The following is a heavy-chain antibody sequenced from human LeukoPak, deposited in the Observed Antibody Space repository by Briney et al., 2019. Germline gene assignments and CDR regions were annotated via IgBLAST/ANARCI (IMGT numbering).Heavy chain of an antibody. J-gene: IGHJ4*02. CDR1: GFTFSGHG. V-gene: IGHV3-23*01. CDR3: AKARGFAEFDY. CDR2: ISGSGDTT. D-gene: IGHD3-10*01. Sequence: PGGSLRLSCAASGFTFSGHGMRWVRQAPGKGLDWVSAISGSGDTTYYADSVKGRFTISRDNSKNILYLQMNSLRAEDTALYFCAKARGFAEFDYWGQGTLVTVSS.